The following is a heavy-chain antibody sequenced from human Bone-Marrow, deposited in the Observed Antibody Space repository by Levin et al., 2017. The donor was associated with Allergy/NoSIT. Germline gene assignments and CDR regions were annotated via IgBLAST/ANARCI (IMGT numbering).Heavy chain of an antibody. CDR2: IKQDGSER. V-gene: IGHV3-7*01. Sequence: SCTASGFTFSSFWMSWARQAPGKGLQWVANIKQDGSERYYVASVEGRFTISRDNAKNSLSLHMNSLRVEDTAVYYCARGFGPEVWGQGTMVTVSS. J-gene: IGHJ3*01. CDR1: GFTFSSFW. D-gene: IGHD3-10*01. CDR3: ARGFGPEV.